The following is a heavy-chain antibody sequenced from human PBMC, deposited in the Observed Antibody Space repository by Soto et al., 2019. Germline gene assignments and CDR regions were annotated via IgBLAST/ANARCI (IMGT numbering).Heavy chain of an antibody. CDR2: INPNSGGT. V-gene: IGHV1-2*02. D-gene: IGHD3-10*01. J-gene: IGHJ6*02. Sequence: QVHLVQSGAEVKKPGASAKVSCKASGYTFTAYYMHWVRQAPGQGLEWMAWINPNSGGTKYSQKFQGRVTMTRDTSITTAYMDLSSLTSDDTAVYYCARGRRVVEADMSYYSYNGMDVWGQGTTVIVSS. CDR3: ARGRRVVEADMSYYSYNGMDV. CDR1: GYTFTAYY.